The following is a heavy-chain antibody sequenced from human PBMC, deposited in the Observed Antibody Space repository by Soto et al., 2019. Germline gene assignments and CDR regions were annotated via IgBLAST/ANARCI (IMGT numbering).Heavy chain of an antibody. CDR1: GFTFSSYA. V-gene: IGHV3-30-3*01. Sequence: GGSLRLSCAASGFTFSSYAMHWVRQAPGKGLEWVAVISYDGSNKYYADSGKGRFTISRDNSKNTLYLQMNSLRAEDTAVYYCARDLLYGDPLDDTYYYYYGMDVWGQGTTVTVSS. D-gene: IGHD4-17*01. CDR3: ARDLLYGDPLDDTYYYYYGMDV. CDR2: ISYDGSNK. J-gene: IGHJ6*02.